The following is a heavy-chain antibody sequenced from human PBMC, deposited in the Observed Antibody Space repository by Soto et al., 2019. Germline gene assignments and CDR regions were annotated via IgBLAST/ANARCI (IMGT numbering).Heavy chain of an antibody. CDR2: IYYSGST. D-gene: IGHD2-15*01. J-gene: IGHJ4*02. V-gene: IGHV4-39*01. Sequence: QLQLQESGPGLVKPSETLSLICSVSGGSISSSFYYWGWIRQPPGKGLEWLGNIYYSGSTYYNPSLKSRVTISVDTSKNQFSLKLSSVTAADTAVYYCARRVVVLTAFDNWGQGALVTVSS. CDR1: GGSISSSFYY. CDR3: ARRVVVLTAFDN.